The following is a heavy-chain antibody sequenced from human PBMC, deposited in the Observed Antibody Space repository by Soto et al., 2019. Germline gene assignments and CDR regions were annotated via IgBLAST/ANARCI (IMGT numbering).Heavy chain of an antibody. D-gene: IGHD2-15*01. CDR2: MNPNTAKT. CDR1: AYTFTNYD. J-gene: IGHJ5*02. V-gene: IGHV1-8*01. CDR3: ARDEGGNAGWFDP. Sequence: QLVPSGAEVKKPGASVKVSCKASAYTFTNYDIHWVRQSPGQGLEWVGWMNPNTAKTGYAQIFQDRSTXXRAXXXXXDYIXXXXXRFXXTAVYYCARDEGGNAGWFDPWGQGTLVIVSS.